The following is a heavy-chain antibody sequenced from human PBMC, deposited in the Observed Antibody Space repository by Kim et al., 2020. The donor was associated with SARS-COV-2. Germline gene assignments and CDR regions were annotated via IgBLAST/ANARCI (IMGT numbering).Heavy chain of an antibody. CDR1: GFTIHNYP. Sequence: GGSLRLSCAVSGFTIHNYPMSWVRQAPGKGLQWVSTVGYSGGPTYYADSVKGRFTISRDNSKDLLYLDMNDLRVDDTAIYFCAKEAKNGYKGRGWYFDLWGRGALVTVSA. CDR2: VGYSGGPT. V-gene: IGHV3-23*01. J-gene: IGHJ2*01. CDR3: AKEAKNGYKGRGWYFDL. D-gene: IGHD5-12*01.